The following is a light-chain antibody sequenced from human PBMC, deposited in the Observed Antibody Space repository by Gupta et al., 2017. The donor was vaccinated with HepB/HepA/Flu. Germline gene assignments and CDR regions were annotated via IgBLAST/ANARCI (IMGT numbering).Light chain of an antibody. CDR3: AAGDDSRNGWV. CDR1: SSNIGSNT. J-gene: IGLJ3*02. CDR2: SNN. Sequence: QSVLTQPPSASVPPGQRVTISCSGSSSNIGSNTVTWYQQLPGTAPKLLIYSNNQRHSGVPERFSGSKCGTSASMAISGLQAEDAADYYCAAGDDSRNGWVFGGGTKLTVL. V-gene: IGLV1-44*01.